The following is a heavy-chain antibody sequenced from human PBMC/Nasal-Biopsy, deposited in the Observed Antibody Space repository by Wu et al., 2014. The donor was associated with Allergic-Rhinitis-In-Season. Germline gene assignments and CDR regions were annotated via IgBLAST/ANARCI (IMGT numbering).Heavy chain of an antibody. J-gene: IGHJ4*02. CDR3: ARGSGGHGGLFGY. CDR1: GGSCIGYY. Sequence: TLSLTCAFYGGSCIGYYWSWIRQPPGKGLELIGEINPGGRANYNPSLKSRVTLSVDTSKNQFSLKLSSVTAADTAVYYCARGSGGHGGLFGYWGQGTLVTVSS. D-gene: IGHD6-19*01. V-gene: IGHV4-34*01. CDR2: INPGGRA.